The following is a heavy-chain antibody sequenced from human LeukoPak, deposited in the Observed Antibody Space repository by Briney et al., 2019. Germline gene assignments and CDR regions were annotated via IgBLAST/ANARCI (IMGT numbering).Heavy chain of an antibody. CDR3: ARGAFDYYYMDV. J-gene: IGHJ6*03. CDR2: ENPNSGHT. Sequence: GASVKVSCKASGYTFTSYDVNWVRQATGQGLEWMGWENPNSGHTGYAQKFQGRVTMTTNTSISTAYMELSSLRSEDTAVYYCARGAFDYYYMDVWGKGTTVTVSS. CDR1: GYTFTSYD. V-gene: IGHV1-8*01.